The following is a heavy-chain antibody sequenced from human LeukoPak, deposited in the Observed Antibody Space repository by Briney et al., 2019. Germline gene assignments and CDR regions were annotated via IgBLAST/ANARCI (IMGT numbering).Heavy chain of an antibody. Sequence: PGGSLRLSCAASEFTVSNNYMSWVRQAPGKGLEWVSVIYTGGTTYHADSVKGRFTISRDNSKNTLCLQMNSLRPEDTAVYYCARDFGPYGDGDRYYYYMDVWGKGTTVTVSS. J-gene: IGHJ6*03. CDR1: EFTVSNNY. CDR2: IYTGGTT. CDR3: ARDFGPYGDGDRYYYYMDV. V-gene: IGHV3-66*02. D-gene: IGHD4-17*01.